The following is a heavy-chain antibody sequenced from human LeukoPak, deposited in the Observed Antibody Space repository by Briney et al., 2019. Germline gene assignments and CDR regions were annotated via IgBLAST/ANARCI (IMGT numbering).Heavy chain of an antibody. Sequence: GASVKVSCKASGGTFSSYAINWVRQAPGQGLEWMGGIIPIFGTANYAQKFQGRVTITADESTSTAYMELSSLRSEDTAVYYCARVAGGDFSSAFDIWGQGTMVTVSS. J-gene: IGHJ3*02. CDR3: ARVAGGDFSSAFDI. V-gene: IGHV1-69*13. CDR1: GGTFSSYA. D-gene: IGHD3-16*01. CDR2: IIPIFGTA.